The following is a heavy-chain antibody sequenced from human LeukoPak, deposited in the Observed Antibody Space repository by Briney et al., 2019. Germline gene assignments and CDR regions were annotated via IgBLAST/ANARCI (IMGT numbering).Heavy chain of an antibody. D-gene: IGHD1-26*01. CDR1: GGSISSGGYY. Sequence: KSSETLSLTCTVSGGSISSGGYYWSWIRQPPGKGLEWIGYIYHSGSTYYNPSLKSRVTISVDRSKNQFSLKLSSVTAADTAVYYCARDRGHSGSPGCFQHWGQGTLVTVSS. J-gene: IGHJ1*01. V-gene: IGHV4-30-2*01. CDR2: IYHSGST. CDR3: ARDRGHSGSPGCFQH.